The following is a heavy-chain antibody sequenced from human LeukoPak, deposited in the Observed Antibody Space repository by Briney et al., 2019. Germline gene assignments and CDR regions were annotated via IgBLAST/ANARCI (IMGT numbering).Heavy chain of an antibody. J-gene: IGHJ4*02. CDR3: ARDHYSSGWYPSTGFDY. Sequence: GGSLRLSCAASGFTFSRSWMSWVRQAPGQGLEWVANIQQDGSEKYYVDSVKGRFTISRDNAKNSLYLQMNSLRGEDTAVYYCARDHYSSGWYPSTGFDYWGQGTLVTVSS. D-gene: IGHD6-19*01. CDR1: GFTFSRSW. CDR2: IQQDGSEK. V-gene: IGHV3-7*01.